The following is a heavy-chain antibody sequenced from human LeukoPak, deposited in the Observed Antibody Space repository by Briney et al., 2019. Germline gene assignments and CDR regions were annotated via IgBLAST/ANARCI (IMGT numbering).Heavy chain of an antibody. CDR2: INQDGGTE. J-gene: IGHJ4*02. D-gene: IGHD1-1*01. CDR3: ARHTLWRFDY. V-gene: IGHV3-7*01. Sequence: GGSLRLSCAAYGFTFTNYWLTWVRQVPGKGLEWVANINQDGGTEYYVDSMKGRFTISRDNAKNLVYLQINSLRAEDTAVYFCARHTLWRFDYWGQGALVTVSS. CDR1: GFTFTNYW.